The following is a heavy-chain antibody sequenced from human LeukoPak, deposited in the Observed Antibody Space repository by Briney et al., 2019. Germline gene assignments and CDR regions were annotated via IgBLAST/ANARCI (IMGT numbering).Heavy chain of an antibody. Sequence: GGSLRLSCAASGFTFSSYNMNWVRQAPGKGLEWVSYISSSSSTIYYADSVKGRFTISRDNAKNSLYLQMNSLRAEDTAVYYCARDDYRNDFDYWGQGTLVTVSS. CDR1: GFTFSSYN. V-gene: IGHV3-48*01. D-gene: IGHD4-11*01. CDR3: ARDDYRNDFDY. J-gene: IGHJ4*02. CDR2: ISSSSSTI.